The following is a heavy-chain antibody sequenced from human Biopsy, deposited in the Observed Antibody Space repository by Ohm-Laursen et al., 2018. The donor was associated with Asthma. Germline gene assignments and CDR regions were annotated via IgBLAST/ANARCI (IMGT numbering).Heavy chain of an antibody. CDR2: IHYSGST. V-gene: IGHV4-39*01. J-gene: IGHJ4*02. CDR1: GGYMRSGNYY. Sequence: SDTLSLTCCLSSGSGGYMRSGNYYWGWIRQPPGKGLEWIGNIHYSGSTYSNPSLKSRVTISVDTSKNHFSLKLSSVTAADTAVYYCARHWDWGSFFDYWGQGTPVTVSS. D-gene: IGHD7-27*01. CDR3: ARHWDWGSFFDY.